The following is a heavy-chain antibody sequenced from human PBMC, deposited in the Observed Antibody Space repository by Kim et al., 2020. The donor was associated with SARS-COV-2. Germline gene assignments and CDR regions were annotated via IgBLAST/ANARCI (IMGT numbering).Heavy chain of an antibody. V-gene: IGHV4-31*02. Sequence: YYNPSLKSRVTISVDTSKNQFSLKLSSVTAADTAVYYCARVGGDGSAFDYWGQGTLVTVSS. CDR3: ARVGGDGSAFDY. J-gene: IGHJ4*02. D-gene: IGHD5-12*01.